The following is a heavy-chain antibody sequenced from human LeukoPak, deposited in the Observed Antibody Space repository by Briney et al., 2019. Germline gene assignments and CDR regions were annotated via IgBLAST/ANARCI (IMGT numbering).Heavy chain of an antibody. Sequence: GGSLRLSCAASGFTFSDYHMSWIRQAPGKGLEWFSYISGAGRTLYYADSVKGRFTLSRDNAKKSLFLQMNSLRVEDTAVYYCARGRITAAADFDYWGQGTLVTVSS. CDR2: ISGAGRTL. J-gene: IGHJ4*02. V-gene: IGHV3-11*04. D-gene: IGHD6-13*01. CDR3: ARGRITAAADFDY. CDR1: GFTFSDYH.